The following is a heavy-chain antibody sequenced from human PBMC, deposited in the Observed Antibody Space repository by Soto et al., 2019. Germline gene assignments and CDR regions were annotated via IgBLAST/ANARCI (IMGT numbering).Heavy chain of an antibody. CDR2: IIPIFGTA. Sequence: ASVKVSCKASGGTFSSYAISWVRQAPGQGLEWMGGIIPIFGTANYAQKFQGRVTITADESTSTAYMELSSLRSEDTAVYYCARDLDSSSWWNVWGQGTTVTVSS. CDR1: GGTFSSYA. CDR3: ARDLDSSSWWNV. V-gene: IGHV1-69*13. J-gene: IGHJ6*02. D-gene: IGHD6-13*01.